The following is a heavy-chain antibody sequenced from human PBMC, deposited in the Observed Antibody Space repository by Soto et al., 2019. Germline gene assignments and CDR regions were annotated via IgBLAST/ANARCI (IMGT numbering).Heavy chain of an antibody. D-gene: IGHD2-2*03. Sequence: EVQLLESGGSLVQPGGSLRLSCTASGFTFSVYGMTWVRQGPGKGLEWVSFITANGGTAYYADSVEGRFTISRDNSKKTPYLQMTSLGVEDTAVYYCVKNPVEIVPGGADSGGQETRVTVSS. J-gene: IGHJ4*02. V-gene: IGHV3-23*01. CDR1: GFTFSVYG. CDR2: ITANGGTA. CDR3: VKNPVEIVPGGADS.